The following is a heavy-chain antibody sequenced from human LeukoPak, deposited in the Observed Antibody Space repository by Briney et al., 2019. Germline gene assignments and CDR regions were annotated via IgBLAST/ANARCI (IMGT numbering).Heavy chain of an antibody. D-gene: IGHD3-10*01. V-gene: IGHV1-2*02. J-gene: IGHJ3*02. Sequence: GASVKVSCKASGYTFTGYYMHWVRQAPGQGLEWMGWINPNSGGTNYAQKFQGRVTMTRDTSISTAYMELSRLRSDDTAVYYCARVSVVRGVSRGNAFDIWGQGTMVTVSS. CDR1: GYTFTGYY. CDR2: INPNSGGT. CDR3: ARVSVVRGVSRGNAFDI.